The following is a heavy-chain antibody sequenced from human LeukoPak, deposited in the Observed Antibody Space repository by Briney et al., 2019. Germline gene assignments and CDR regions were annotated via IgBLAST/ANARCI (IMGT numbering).Heavy chain of an antibody. V-gene: IGHV4-30-2*01. J-gene: IGHJ3*02. Sequence: SETLSLTCTVSGDSIGSYSWSWIRQPPGKGLEWIGYIYHSGSTYYNPSLKSRVTISVDRSKNQFSLKLSSVTAADTAVYYCASYCSGGSCYSVDEAFDIWGQGTMVTVSS. D-gene: IGHD2-15*01. CDR1: GDSIGSYS. CDR3: ASYCSGGSCYSVDEAFDI. CDR2: IYHSGST.